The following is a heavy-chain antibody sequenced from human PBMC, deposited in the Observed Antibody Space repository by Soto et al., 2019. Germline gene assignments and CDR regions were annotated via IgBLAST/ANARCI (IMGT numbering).Heavy chain of an antibody. J-gene: IGHJ4*02. Sequence: ELQLVESGGGLVQPGGSLRLSCAASGFTVSDDYMSWVRQAPGKGLEWVSVIYSGGSTYYADSVKGRFTISRDNSRNTLYFQMNSLRAEDTAVYYCSRGRPGYGDYDCWGQRTLVTVSS. CDR3: SRGRPGYGDYDC. V-gene: IGHV3-66*01. CDR2: IYSGGST. D-gene: IGHD4-17*01. CDR1: GFTVSDDY.